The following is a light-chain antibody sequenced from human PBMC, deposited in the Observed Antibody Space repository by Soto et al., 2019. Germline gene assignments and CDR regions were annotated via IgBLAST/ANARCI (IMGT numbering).Light chain of an antibody. CDR1: QSISSY. Sequence: DIQMTQSPSSLSASVGDRVTITCRASQSISSYLNWYQQKPGKAPKLLIYAASSLQSGVPSRFSGSGSGTDFTLTISSLQPEDFATDDGQHSYSTPPWTFGQGTKVEIK. V-gene: IGKV1-39*01. CDR2: AAS. J-gene: IGKJ1*01. CDR3: QHSYSTPPWT.